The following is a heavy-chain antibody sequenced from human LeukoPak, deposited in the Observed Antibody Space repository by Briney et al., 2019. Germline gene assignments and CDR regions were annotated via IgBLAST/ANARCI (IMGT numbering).Heavy chain of an antibody. J-gene: IGHJ4*02. V-gene: IGHV4-4*07. CDR3: ARDPGYCSSTSCYGGGFDY. D-gene: IGHD2-2*01. CDR2: IYTSGST. Sequence: SETLSLTCTVSGGSISSYYWSWIRQPAGKGLEWIGRIYTSGSTNYNPSLKSRVTMSVDTSKNQFSLKLSSVTAADTAVYYCARDPGYCSSTSCYGGGFDYRGQGTLVTVSS. CDR1: GGSISSYY.